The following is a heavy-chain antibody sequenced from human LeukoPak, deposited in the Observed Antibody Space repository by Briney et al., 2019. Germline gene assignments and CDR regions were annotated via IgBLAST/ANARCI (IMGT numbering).Heavy chain of an antibody. CDR3: ARRIAAAGTEWFDP. CDR1: GFTFDNYA. V-gene: IGHV3-9*01. J-gene: IGHJ5*02. CDR2: ISWNSGGI. D-gene: IGHD6-13*01. Sequence: PGGSLRLSCAVSGFTFDNYAMRWVRQAPGKGLEWVSGISWNSGGIGYADSVKGRFTISRDNAKNSLYLQMNSLRAEDTALYYCARRIAAAGTEWFDPWGQGTLVTVSS.